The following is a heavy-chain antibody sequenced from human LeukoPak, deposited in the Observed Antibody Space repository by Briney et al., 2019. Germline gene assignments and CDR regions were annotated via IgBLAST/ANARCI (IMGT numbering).Heavy chain of an antibody. Sequence: SETLSLTCTVSGGFISSYYWSWIRQPPGKGLEWIGYIYYSGSTNYNPSLKSRVTISVDTSKNRFSLKLSSVTAADTAVYYCATRGVKTTRFDYWGQGILVTVSS. CDR2: IYYSGST. CDR3: ATRGVKTTRFDY. D-gene: IGHD1-1*01. J-gene: IGHJ4*02. CDR1: GGFISSYY. V-gene: IGHV4-59*01.